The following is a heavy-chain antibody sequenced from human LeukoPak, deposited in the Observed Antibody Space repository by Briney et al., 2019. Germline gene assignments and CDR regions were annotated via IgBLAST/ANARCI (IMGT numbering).Heavy chain of an antibody. CDR2: IKYDGSEK. V-gene: IGHV3-7*01. CDR1: GFTFKNHW. CDR3: TSGRGYSS. J-gene: IGHJ4*02. Sequence: GGSLRLSCAASGFTFKNHWMTWVRRAPGKGLEWVANIKYDGSEKYYVGSVKGRFTISRDNAKNSLYLQMTSLRVEDTAVYYCTSGRGYSSGGQGTLVTVSS. D-gene: IGHD2-15*01.